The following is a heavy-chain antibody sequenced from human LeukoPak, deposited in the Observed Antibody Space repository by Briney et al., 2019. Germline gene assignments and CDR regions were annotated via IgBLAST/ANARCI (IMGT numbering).Heavy chain of an antibody. J-gene: IGHJ4*02. D-gene: IGHD1-20*01. CDR1: GFTFSSYA. V-gene: IGHV3-23*01. CDR2: ISGSGDST. CDR3: AKPITGNFRGFDH. Sequence: PGRSLTLSCAASGFTFSSYAMSWVRQAPGKGLEWVSGISGSGDSTYYADSVKGRFTISRDNSKNTLYLQMNSLRAEDTAAYYCAKPITGNFRGFDHWGQGTLVTVSS.